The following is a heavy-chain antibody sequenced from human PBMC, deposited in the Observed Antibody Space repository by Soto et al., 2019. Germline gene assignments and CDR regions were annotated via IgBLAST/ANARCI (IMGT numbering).Heavy chain of an antibody. V-gene: IGHV5-10-1*01. CDR2: IDPSDSQT. CDR3: ARQIYDSDTGPNFQYYFDS. CDR1: GYTFTPYW. Sequence: PGESLKISCKGSGYTFTPYWIGWVRLMSGKGLEWMGRIDPSDSQTYYSPSFRGHVTISVTKSITTVFLQWSSLRASDTAMYYCARQIYDSDTGPNFQYYFDSWGQGTPVTVSS. D-gene: IGHD3-22*01. J-gene: IGHJ4*02.